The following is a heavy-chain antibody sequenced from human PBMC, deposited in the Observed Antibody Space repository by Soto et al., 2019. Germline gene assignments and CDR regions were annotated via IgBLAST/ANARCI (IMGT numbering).Heavy chain of an antibody. CDR2: ITAYNGNT. V-gene: IGHV1-18*01. J-gene: IGHJ4*02. D-gene: IGHD3-10*01. Sequence: QVQLVQSGAEVKKPGASVKVSCKASGYTFTSYGISWVRQAPGQGLEWMGWITAYNGNTNYAQKLQGRVTMTTGTPPSTGYMELSSLRSDDTAVYYCARAGDADMAHTYCGSCGQGTLVTVAS. CDR3: ARAGDADMAHTYCGS. CDR1: GYTFTSYG.